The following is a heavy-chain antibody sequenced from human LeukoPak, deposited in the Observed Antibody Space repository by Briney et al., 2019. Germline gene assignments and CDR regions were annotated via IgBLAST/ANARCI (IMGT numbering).Heavy chain of an antibody. V-gene: IGHV4-59*12. Sequence: SETLSLTCTVSGGSISTYYWSWIRQPPGKGLEWIGYIYYSGTTNYNPSLKSRVTISVDTSKNQFSLKLSSVTAADTAVYYCARFSGWYTSWGQGTLVTVSS. CDR2: IYYSGTT. J-gene: IGHJ5*02. CDR3: ARFSGWYTS. CDR1: GGSISTYY. D-gene: IGHD6-19*01.